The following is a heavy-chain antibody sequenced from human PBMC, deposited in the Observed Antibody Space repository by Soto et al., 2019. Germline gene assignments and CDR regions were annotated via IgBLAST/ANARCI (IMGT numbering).Heavy chain of an antibody. Sequence: ASVKVSCKASGGTFRSSTISWVRQAPGQGLEWMGRIIPILGIANYAQKFQGRVTITADKSTSTAYMELSSLRSEDTAVYYCARDPVPSSGLDYWGQGTQVTVSS. V-gene: IGHV1-69*04. D-gene: IGHD3-10*01. CDR3: ARDPVPSSGLDY. J-gene: IGHJ4*02. CDR2: IIPILGIA. CDR1: GGTFRSST.